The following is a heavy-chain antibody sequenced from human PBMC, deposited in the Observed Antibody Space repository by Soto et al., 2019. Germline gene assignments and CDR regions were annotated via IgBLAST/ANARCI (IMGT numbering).Heavy chain of an antibody. V-gene: IGHV4-31*03. D-gene: IGHD6-19*01. CDR2: IYYSGST. Sequence: PSETLSLTCTVSGGSISSGGYYWSWIRQLPGKGLEWIGYIYYSGSTYYNPSLKSRVTISVDTSKNQFSLKLSSVTAADTAVYYCASVVRGSSGWLKWFDPWGQGTLVTVSS. CDR1: GGSISSGGYY. CDR3: ASVVRGSSGWLKWFDP. J-gene: IGHJ5*02.